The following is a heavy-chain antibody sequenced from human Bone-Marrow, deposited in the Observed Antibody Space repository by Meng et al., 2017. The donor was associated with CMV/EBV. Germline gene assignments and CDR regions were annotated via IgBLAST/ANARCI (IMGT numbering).Heavy chain of an antibody. CDR3: TTAPFFLYCSSTSCYPFDY. J-gene: IGHJ4*02. CDR2: IKSKTDGGTT. D-gene: IGHD2-2*01. Sequence: GESLKISCAASGFTFSNAWMSWVRQAPGKGPEWVGRIKSKTDGGTTDYAAPVKGRFTISRDDSKNTLYLQMNSLKTEDTAVYYCTTAPFFLYCSSTSCYPFDYWGQGTLVTVSS. CDR1: GFTFSNAW. V-gene: IGHV3-15*01.